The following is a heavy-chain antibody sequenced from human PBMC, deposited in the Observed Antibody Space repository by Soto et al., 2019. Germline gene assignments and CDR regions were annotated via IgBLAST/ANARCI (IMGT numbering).Heavy chain of an antibody. D-gene: IGHD4-17*01. V-gene: IGHV3-33*01. Sequence: QVQLVESGGGVVQPGRSLRLSCAASGFTFSNYGMHWVRQAPGKRLEWVAVIRYDGSNKYYADYGKGRFPISRNNSKKTLHLEMNILRADDTAVYYCQRGYGDISGVSHYWGQGTLVTVSS. CDR3: QRGYGDISGVSHY. CDR1: GFTFSNYG. J-gene: IGHJ4*02. CDR2: IRYDGSNK.